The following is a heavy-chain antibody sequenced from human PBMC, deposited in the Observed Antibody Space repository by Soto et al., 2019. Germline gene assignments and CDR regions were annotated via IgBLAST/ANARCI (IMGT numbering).Heavy chain of an antibody. J-gene: IGHJ6*02. CDR2: INHSGST. CDR3: ARVVAKYYYYGMDV. D-gene: IGHD2-15*01. Sequence: SETLSLTCAVYGGSFCGYYWGWIRQPPGKGLEWIGEINHSGSTNYNPSLKSRVTISVDTSKNQFSLKLSSVTAADTAVYYCARVVAKYYYYGMDVWGQGTTVTVSS. V-gene: IGHV4-34*01. CDR1: GGSFCGYY.